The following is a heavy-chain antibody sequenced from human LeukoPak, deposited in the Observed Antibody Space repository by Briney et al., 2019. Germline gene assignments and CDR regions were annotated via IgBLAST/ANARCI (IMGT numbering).Heavy chain of an antibody. CDR2: INWNGDNT. CDR1: GFTFCDYG. V-gene: IGHV3-20*04. D-gene: IGHD3-10*01. CDR3: AKDGGRGSYYPRYFDY. J-gene: IGHJ4*02. Sequence: GGSLTLPRAASGFTFCDYGMSWVRQAPGKGLEWVSGINWNGDNTDYADSVKGRFTISRDNSKNTLYLQMNSLRAEDTAVYYCAKDGGRGSYYPRYFDYWGQGTLVTVSS.